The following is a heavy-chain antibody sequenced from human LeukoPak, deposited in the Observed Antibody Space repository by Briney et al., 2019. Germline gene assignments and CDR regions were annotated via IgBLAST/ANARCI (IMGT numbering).Heavy chain of an antibody. J-gene: IGHJ4*02. V-gene: IGHV3-72*01. CDR3: ASGSRGRCV. D-gene: IGHD3-10*01. CDR2: TRNKANSYTT. CDR1: GFTFSDHY. Sequence: GGSLRLSCAASGFTFSDHYMDWVRQAPGKGLEWVGRTRNKANSYTTEYAASVKGRFTISRDDSKNSLYLQMNSLKTEDTAVYYCASGSRGRCVWGQGTLVTVSS.